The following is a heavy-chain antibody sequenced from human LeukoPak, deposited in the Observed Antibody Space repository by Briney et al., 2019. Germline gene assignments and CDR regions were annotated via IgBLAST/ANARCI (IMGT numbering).Heavy chain of an antibody. CDR1: GYTFTSYD. D-gene: IGHD3-9*01. Sequence: ASVKVSCKASGYTFTSYDINWVRQAPGQGLEWMGWMNPNSGNTGYAQKFQGRVTMTRNTSISTAYMELSSLRSEDTAVYYCARVLGYDILTGYYSVGGMDVWGQGTTVTVSS. CDR2: MNPNSGNT. J-gene: IGHJ6*02. CDR3: ARVLGYDILTGYYSVGGMDV. V-gene: IGHV1-8*01.